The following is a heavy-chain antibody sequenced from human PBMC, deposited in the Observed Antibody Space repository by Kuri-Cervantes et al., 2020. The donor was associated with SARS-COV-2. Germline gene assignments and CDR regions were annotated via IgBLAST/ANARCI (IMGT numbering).Heavy chain of an antibody. J-gene: IGHJ4*02. CDR2: MNPNSGNT. D-gene: IGHD3-22*01. Sequence: ASVKVSCKAPETTFPNYDINWVRQATGQGLEWMGWMNPNSGNTGYAQKFQGRVTMTRNTTISTAYMELSSLRSEDTAVYYCATSFIYDSSGYGDDYWGQGTLVTVSS. V-gene: IGHV1-8*01. CDR1: ETTFPNYD. CDR3: ATSFIYDSSGYGDDY.